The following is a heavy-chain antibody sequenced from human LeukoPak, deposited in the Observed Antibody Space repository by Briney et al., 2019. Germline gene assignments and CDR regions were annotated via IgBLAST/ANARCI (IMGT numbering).Heavy chain of an antibody. CDR1: GFTFSSYW. D-gene: IGHD6-13*01. V-gene: IGHV3-74*01. CDR2: INSDGSST. CDR3: ASGYSRSYYFDY. Sequence: TGGSLRLSCAASGFTFSSYWMHWVRQAPGKGLVWVSRINSDGSSTSYADSVKGRFTISRDNAKNTLYLQMNSLRAEDTDVYYCASGYSRSYYFDYWGQGTLVTVSS. J-gene: IGHJ4*02.